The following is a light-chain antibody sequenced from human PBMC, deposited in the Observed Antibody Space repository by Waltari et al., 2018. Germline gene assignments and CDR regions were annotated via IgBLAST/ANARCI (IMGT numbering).Light chain of an antibody. CDR1: QSVGSSS. V-gene: IGKV3-20*01. Sequence: IVLTQSPGTASLSPGERVTLSCRASQSVGSSSLAWYQQKPGQAPRLVIYRASRRATGIPDRFSGSGSGTDFSLTISRLEPEDFEVYYCQQHGTLPATFGQGTKVEIK. CDR2: RAS. CDR3: QQHGTLPAT. J-gene: IGKJ1*01.